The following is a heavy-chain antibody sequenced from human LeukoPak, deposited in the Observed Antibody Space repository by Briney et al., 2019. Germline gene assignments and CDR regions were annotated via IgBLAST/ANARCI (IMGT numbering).Heavy chain of an antibody. V-gene: IGHV4-34*01. D-gene: IGHD1-26*01. CDR3: AKDRTSVGATRYFDY. Sequence: SETLSLTGAVYGGSFSGYYWSWIRQPPGKGLEWIGEINHSGSTNYNPSLKSRVTISVDTSKNQFSLKLSSVTAADTAVYYCAKDRTSVGATRYFDYWGQGTLVTVSS. CDR1: GGSFSGYY. J-gene: IGHJ4*02. CDR2: INHSGST.